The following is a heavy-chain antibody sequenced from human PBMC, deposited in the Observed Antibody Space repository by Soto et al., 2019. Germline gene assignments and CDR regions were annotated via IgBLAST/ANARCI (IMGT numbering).Heavy chain of an antibody. V-gene: IGHV4-31*03. J-gene: IGHJ5*02. CDR1: GGSISSGGYY. CDR3: AREYCSGGSCYLGNWFDP. Sequence: QVQLQESGPGLVKPSQTLSLTCTVSGGSISSGGYYWSWIRQHPGKGLEWIGYIYYSGSTYYNPSLKSRVTISVDTSKNQFSLKLSSVTAADTAVYYCAREYCSGGSCYLGNWFDPWGQGTLVTVSS. CDR2: IYYSGST. D-gene: IGHD2-15*01.